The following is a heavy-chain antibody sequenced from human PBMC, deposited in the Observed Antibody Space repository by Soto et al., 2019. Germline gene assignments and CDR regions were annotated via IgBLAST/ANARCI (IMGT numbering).Heavy chain of an antibody. J-gene: IGHJ4*02. CDR2: INAGNGNT. D-gene: IGHD1-26*01. Sequence: ASVKVSCKASGYTFTSYAMHWVRQAPGQRLEWMGWINAGNGNTNYSQKFQGRVTITRDTSAGTAYMQLSSLTSEDTAVYYCARDDSGFSGSNYIDYFNYWGQGALVTVSS. V-gene: IGHV1-3*01. CDR3: ARDDSGFSGSNYIDYFNY. CDR1: GYTFTSYA.